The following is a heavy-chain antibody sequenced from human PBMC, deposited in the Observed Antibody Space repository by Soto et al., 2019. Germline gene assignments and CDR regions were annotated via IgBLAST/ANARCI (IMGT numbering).Heavy chain of an antibody. CDR2: IYYSGST. Sequence: SETLSLTSTVSGGSISSGDYYWSWIRHPPGKGLEWIGYIYYSGSTYYNPSLKSRVTISVDTSKNQFSLKLSSVTAADTAVYYCAGILGYCSSTSCYHPWGQGTLVTV. CDR1: GGSISSGDYY. V-gene: IGHV4-30-4*01. D-gene: IGHD2-2*01. CDR3: AGILGYCSSTSCYHP. J-gene: IGHJ5*02.